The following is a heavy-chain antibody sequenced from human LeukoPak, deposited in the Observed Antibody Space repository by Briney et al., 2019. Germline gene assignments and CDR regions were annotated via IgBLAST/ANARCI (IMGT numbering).Heavy chain of an antibody. CDR2: IYHSGVT. CDR3: ARGETPAASNY. V-gene: IGHV4-38-2*01. D-gene: IGHD6-13*01. Sequence: SETLSLTCAVSGYSISIGYHWGWIRQPPGKGLEWIGSIYHSGVTYYNPSLKSRVTISIDTSKNQFSLKLNSVTAADTAVYYCARGETPAASNYWGQGTQVTVSS. CDR1: GYSISIGYH. J-gene: IGHJ4*02.